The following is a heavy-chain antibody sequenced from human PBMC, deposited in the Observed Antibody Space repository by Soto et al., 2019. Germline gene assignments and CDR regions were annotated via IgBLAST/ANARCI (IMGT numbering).Heavy chain of an antibody. CDR1: GFSLSTSGVG. Sequence: QITLKESGPTLVKPTQTLTLTCTFSGFSLSTSGVGVGWIRQPPGKALERLALIYWDDDKRYSPSLKSRLTITKDTSKNQVVLTMTNMDPVDTATYYCAHSRCSSTSCDNWFDPWGQGTLVTVSS. CDR2: IYWDDDK. CDR3: AHSRCSSTSCDNWFDP. J-gene: IGHJ5*02. D-gene: IGHD2-2*01. V-gene: IGHV2-5*02.